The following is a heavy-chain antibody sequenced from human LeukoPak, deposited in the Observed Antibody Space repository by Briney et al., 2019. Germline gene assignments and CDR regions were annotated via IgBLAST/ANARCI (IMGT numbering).Heavy chain of an antibody. D-gene: IGHD2-15*01. CDR3: ARPDIVVVVAATKGPWGMDV. V-gene: IGHV1-46*01. J-gene: IGHJ6*02. Sequence: ASVKVSCKASGYTFTSYYMHWVRQAPGQGLEWMGIINPSGGSTSYVQKFQGRVTMTRDTSTSTVYMELSSLRSEDTAVYYCARPDIVVVVAATKGPWGMDVWGQGTTVTVSS. CDR2: INPSGGST. CDR1: GYTFTSYY.